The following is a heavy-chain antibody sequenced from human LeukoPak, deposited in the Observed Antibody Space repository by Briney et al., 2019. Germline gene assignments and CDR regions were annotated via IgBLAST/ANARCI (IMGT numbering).Heavy chain of an antibody. Sequence: ASVKVSCKASGGTFSSYTISWVRQAPGQGLEWMGRIIPILGIANYAQKFQGRVTITADKSTSTAYMELSSLRSEDTAVYYCARAPLYCSGGSCYGHYFGYWGQGTLVTVSS. CDR2: IIPILGIA. D-gene: IGHD2-15*01. CDR3: ARAPLYCSGGSCYGHYFGY. J-gene: IGHJ4*02. V-gene: IGHV1-69*02. CDR1: GGTFSSYT.